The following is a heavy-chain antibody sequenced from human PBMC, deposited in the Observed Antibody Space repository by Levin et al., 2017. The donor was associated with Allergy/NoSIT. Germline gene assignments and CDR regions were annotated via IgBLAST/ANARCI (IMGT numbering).Heavy chain of an antibody. CDR1: GYSFTNYW. J-gene: IGHJ4*02. CDR3: ARLGSGYSSTWLDY. V-gene: IGHV5-51*01. Sequence: GGSLRLSCKGSGYSFTNYWIGWVRQMPGKGLEWMGIIYPGDSETRYSPSFQGQVTISADKSISTAYLQWSSLKASDAAMDYCARLGSGYSSTWLDYWGQGTLVTVSS. CDR2: IYPGDSET. D-gene: IGHD6-13*01.